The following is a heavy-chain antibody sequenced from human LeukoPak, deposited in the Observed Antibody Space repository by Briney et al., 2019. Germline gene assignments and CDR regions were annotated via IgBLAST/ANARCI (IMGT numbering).Heavy chain of an antibody. J-gene: IGHJ4*02. CDR1: GFTFSSYA. V-gene: IGHV3-23*01. D-gene: IGHD3-22*01. Sequence: GGSLRLSCAASGFTFSSYAMSWVRQAPGKGLEWVSAISGNGGSTYYANSVKGRFTISRDNSKNTLYLQMNSLRAEDTAVYYCAKPMDHYDSSGFDHWGQGTLVTVSS. CDR3: AKPMDHYDSSGFDH. CDR2: ISGNGGST.